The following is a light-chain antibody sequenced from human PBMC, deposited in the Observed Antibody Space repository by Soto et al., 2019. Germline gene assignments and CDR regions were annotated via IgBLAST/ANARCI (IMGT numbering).Light chain of an antibody. CDR3: QEYNGNSALT. J-gene: IGKJ4*02. CDR1: QSISSW. V-gene: IGKV1-5*03. CDR2: SAS. Sequence: DIQMTQSPSTLSASVGDRVTITCRASQSISSWLAWYQQKPGKAPNLLIFSASGLERGVPSRFSGSGSGTEFTLTISSLQPDDFATYYCQEYNGNSALTFGGGTKGEIK.